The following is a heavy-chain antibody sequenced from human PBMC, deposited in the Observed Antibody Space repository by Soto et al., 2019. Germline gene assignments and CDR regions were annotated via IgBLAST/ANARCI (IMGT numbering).Heavy chain of an antibody. Sequence: PSETLSLTCTVSGGSISNNYWNWVRQPPEKGLEWIGYISYSGSTKYSPSLKSRVTISKDASKNQFSLRLTSTTAADTAVYYCARDRRSYYSDGRGLDFWGQGTLVTVS. J-gene: IGHJ4*02. CDR2: ISYSGST. V-gene: IGHV4-59*12. CDR1: GGSISNNY. CDR3: ARDRRSYYSDGRGLDF. D-gene: IGHD3-22*01.